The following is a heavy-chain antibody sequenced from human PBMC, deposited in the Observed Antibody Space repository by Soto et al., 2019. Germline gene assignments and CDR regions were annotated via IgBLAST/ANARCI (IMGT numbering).Heavy chain of an antibody. Sequence: SETLSLTCTVSGGSISSYYWSWIRQPAGKGLEWIGRIYTSGSTNYNPSLKSRVTMSVDTSKNQFSLKLSSVTAADTAVYYCARGKLGYCSSTSCSDLKYYYYGMDVWGQGTTVTVSS. D-gene: IGHD2-2*01. CDR1: GGSISSYY. CDR2: IYTSGST. V-gene: IGHV4-4*07. CDR3: ARGKLGYCSSTSCSDLKYYYYGMDV. J-gene: IGHJ6*02.